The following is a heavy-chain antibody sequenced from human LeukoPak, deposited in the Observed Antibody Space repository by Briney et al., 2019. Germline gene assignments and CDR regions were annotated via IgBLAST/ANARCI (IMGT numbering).Heavy chain of an antibody. J-gene: IGHJ5*02. Sequence: ASVKVSCKASGGTFSSYAISWVRQAPGQGLEWMGGIIPIFGTANYAQKFQGGVTITADKSTSTAYMELGSLRSEDTAVYYCARDYCSGGSCHYYNWFDPWGQGTLVTVSS. CDR2: IIPIFGTA. D-gene: IGHD2-15*01. CDR1: GGTFSSYA. V-gene: IGHV1-69*06. CDR3: ARDYCSGGSCHYYNWFDP.